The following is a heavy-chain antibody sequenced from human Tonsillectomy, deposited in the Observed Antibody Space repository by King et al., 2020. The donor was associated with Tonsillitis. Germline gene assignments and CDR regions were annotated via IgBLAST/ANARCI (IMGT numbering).Heavy chain of an antibody. V-gene: IGHV3-13*04. CDR1: GFTFSSYD. J-gene: IGHJ4*02. Sequence: EVQLVESGGGLVQPGGSLRLSCAASGFTFSSYDMHWVRQATGKGLELVSAIGTAGDTYYPGSVKGRFTISRENSNNSLYLQMNSLRAGDTAVYYCARGDTAMDAFDYWGQGTLVTVSS. CDR3: ARGDTAMDAFDY. CDR2: IGTAGDT. D-gene: IGHD5-18*01.